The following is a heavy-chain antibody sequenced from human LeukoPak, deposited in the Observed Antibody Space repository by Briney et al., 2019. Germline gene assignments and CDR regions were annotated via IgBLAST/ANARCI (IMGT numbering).Heavy chain of an antibody. CDR1: DDSFSSHY. CDR3: ARDLVTVTKGFDI. Sequence: ASETLSLTCAVSDDSFSSHYWTWIRQPPGKGLEWIGYISYIGSTNYNPSLKSRVTISIDTSRNQYSLRLSSVTAADTAVYYCARDLVTVTKGFDIWGQGTMVSVSS. D-gene: IGHD4-17*01. V-gene: IGHV4-59*11. CDR2: ISYIGST. J-gene: IGHJ3*02.